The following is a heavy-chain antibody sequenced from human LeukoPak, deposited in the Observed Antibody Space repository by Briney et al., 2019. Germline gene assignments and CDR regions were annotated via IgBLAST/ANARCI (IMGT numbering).Heavy chain of an antibody. CDR3: ARTHYGYYPDY. CDR1: GFSLSPSGVG. Sequence: SGPTLVKPTQTLTLTCTFSGFSLSPSGVGVGWIRQPPGKALEWLALVYWNDDKRYSPSLMSRLTITKDTSKNQVILTMTNMGPADTATYYCARTHYGYYPDYWGQGTLVTVSS. CDR2: VYWNDDK. V-gene: IGHV2-5*01. J-gene: IGHJ4*02. D-gene: IGHD3-10*01.